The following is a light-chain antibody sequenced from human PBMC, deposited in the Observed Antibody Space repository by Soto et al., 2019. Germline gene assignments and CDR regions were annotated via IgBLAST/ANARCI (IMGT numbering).Light chain of an antibody. Sequence: DIPMTQSPSTLSASVGDRVTITCRASQGISSWLAWYQQKPGKAPKLLIYKASSLESGVPSRFSGSGSGTEFTLTISSLQPDDFATYYCQQYNSYSSWTFGQGTKVEIK. V-gene: IGKV1-5*03. CDR2: KAS. J-gene: IGKJ1*01. CDR3: QQYNSYSSWT. CDR1: QGISSW.